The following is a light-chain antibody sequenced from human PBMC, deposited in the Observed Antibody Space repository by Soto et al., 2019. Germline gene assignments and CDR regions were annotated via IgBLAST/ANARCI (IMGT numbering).Light chain of an antibody. CDR3: QSYDNGLSVYV. CDR1: SSNVGPGDA. V-gene: IGLV1-40*01. Sequence: QAVLTQPPSVSGAPGQRVTISCTGASSNVGPGDAVHWYQHLPGTAPKLLIYADNIRPSGVPDRFSASKSGTSASLAITGLQAEDEGDYYCQSYDNGLSVYVFGTGTKLTVL. CDR2: ADN. J-gene: IGLJ1*01.